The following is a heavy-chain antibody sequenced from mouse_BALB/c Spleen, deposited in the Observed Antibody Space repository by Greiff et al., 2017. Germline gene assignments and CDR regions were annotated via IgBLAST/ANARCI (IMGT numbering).Heavy chain of an antibody. V-gene: IGHV14-4*02. D-gene: IGHD1-1*01. CDR2: IDPENGDT. CDR1: GFNIKDYY. CDR3: NERGAYYGSSYGAMDY. J-gene: IGHJ4*01. Sequence: VQLQQSGAELVRSGASVKLSCTASGFNIKDYYMHWVKQRPEQGLEWIGWIDPENGDTEYAPKFQGKATMTADTSSNTAYLQLSSLTSEDTAVYYCNERGAYYGSSYGAMDYWGQGTSVTVAS.